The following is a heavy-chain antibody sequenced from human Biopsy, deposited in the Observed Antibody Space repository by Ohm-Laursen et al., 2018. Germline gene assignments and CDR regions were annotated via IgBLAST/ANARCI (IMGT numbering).Heavy chain of an antibody. CDR3: ARGTNYYGSGRNRHWFDP. J-gene: IGHJ5*02. Sequence: PGTLSLTCGVYGGSFSGYYCSWIRQPPGKGLEWIGEINDSGRTNYNPSLRSRVTFSADTSKNQFSLKLSSGTAADTAVYYCARGTNYYGSGRNRHWFDPWGQGTQVTVSS. CDR1: GGSFSGYY. D-gene: IGHD3-10*01. V-gene: IGHV4-34*01. CDR2: INDSGRT.